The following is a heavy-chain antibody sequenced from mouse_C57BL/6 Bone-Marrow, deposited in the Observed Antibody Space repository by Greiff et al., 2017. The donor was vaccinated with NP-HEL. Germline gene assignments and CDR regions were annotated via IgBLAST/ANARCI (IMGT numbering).Heavy chain of an antibody. CDR1: GFNIKDYY. D-gene: IGHD1-1*01. Sequence: EVQLQQSGAELVRPGASVKLSCTASGFNIKDYYMHWVKQRPEQGLEWIGRIDPEDGDTEYAPKFQGKATMTADTSSNTAYLQLSSLTSEDTAVYYCTTPITTVAGYFDCWGQGTTLTVSS. V-gene: IGHV14-1*01. J-gene: IGHJ2*01. CDR2: IDPEDGDT. CDR3: TTPITTVAGYFDC.